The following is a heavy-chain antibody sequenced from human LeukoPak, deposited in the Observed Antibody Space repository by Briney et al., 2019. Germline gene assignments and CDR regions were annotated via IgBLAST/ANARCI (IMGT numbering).Heavy chain of an antibody. J-gene: IGHJ4*02. CDR2: IRSKANSYAT. V-gene: IGHV3-73*01. CDR3: TREFKMATMY. D-gene: IGHD5-24*01. CDR1: GFTFSGSA. Sequence: GGSLRLSCAASGFTFSGSAMHWVRQASGKGLEWVGRIRSKANSYATAYAASVKGRFTISRDDSKNTAYLQMNSLKTEGTAVYYCTREFKMATMYWGQGTLVTVSS.